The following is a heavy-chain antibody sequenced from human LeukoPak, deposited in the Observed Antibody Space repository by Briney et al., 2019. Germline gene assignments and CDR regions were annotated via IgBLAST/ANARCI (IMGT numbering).Heavy chain of an antibody. CDR1: GGSTSSSNYY. CDR2: IYLSGST. J-gene: IGHJ3*02. V-gene: IGHV4-39*01. CDR3: ARRGSDDAFDI. Sequence: SETLSLTCTVSGGSTSSSNYYWGWIRQPPGKGLEWIGFIYLSGSTYYNPSPKSRVTISLDTSKNQFSLRLSSVTAANTAVYFCARRGSDDAFDIWGQGTMVTVSS. D-gene: IGHD3-10*01.